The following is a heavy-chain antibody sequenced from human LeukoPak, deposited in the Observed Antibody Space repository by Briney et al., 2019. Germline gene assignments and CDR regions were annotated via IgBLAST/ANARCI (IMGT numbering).Heavy chain of an antibody. D-gene: IGHD2-15*01. J-gene: IGHJ6*03. V-gene: IGHV3-7*01. CDR2: IKQDGSEK. CDR1: GFTYSSYW. Sequence: GGSLRLSCAASGFTYSSYWMSWVRQAPGKGREWVANIKQDGSEKYYVDSVKGRFTISTDNAKNSLYLQMNSLRAEDTAVYYCARDFEDSDYYYYYMDVWGKGTTVTVSS. CDR3: ARDFEDSDYYYYYMDV.